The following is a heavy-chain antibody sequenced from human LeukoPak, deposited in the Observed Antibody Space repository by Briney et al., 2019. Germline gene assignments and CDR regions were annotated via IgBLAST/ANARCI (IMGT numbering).Heavy chain of an antibody. CDR3: ARDFFHSSVSRPFDY. CDR2: IKEDGTET. V-gene: IGHV3-7*03. J-gene: IGHJ4*02. D-gene: IGHD3-22*01. CDR1: GFMFSSNW. Sequence: PGGSLRLSCAASGFMFSSNWMSWVRLAPGKGLEWVANIKEDGTETYYVDSVKGRFTISRDNAKNSLYLQMNSLRVEDTAVYYCARDFFHSSVSRPFDYWGQGTLVTVSS.